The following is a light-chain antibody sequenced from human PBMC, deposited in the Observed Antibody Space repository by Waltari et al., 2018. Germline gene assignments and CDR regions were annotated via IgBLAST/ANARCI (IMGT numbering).Light chain of an antibody. V-gene: IGKV1-39*01. Sequence: DIQMTQSPSSLSASIGDRVTITCRASQVISTYLNWYQHKPGKAPKLLISNVFTLQSGVPSRFSGSGSGTNFTLTISSLQSEDFAIYYFQQSYNIVRTFGQGTKVEVK. J-gene: IGKJ1*01. CDR1: QVISTY. CDR2: NVF. CDR3: QQSYNIVRT.